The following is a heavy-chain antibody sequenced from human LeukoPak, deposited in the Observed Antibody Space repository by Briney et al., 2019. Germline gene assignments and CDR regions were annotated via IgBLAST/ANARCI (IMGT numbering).Heavy chain of an antibody. Sequence: GGSLRLSCAASGFSFTNYGMHWVRQAPGKGLQWVADISYDGSNKYYADSVTGRFSISRDNSKNTLYLQMNSLRAGDTAVYYCAKDWGFQFASGSYCEYWGRGTLVTVSS. CDR3: AKDWGFQFASGSYCEY. CDR2: ISYDGSNK. J-gene: IGHJ4*02. V-gene: IGHV3-30*18. D-gene: IGHD3-10*01. CDR1: GFSFTNYG.